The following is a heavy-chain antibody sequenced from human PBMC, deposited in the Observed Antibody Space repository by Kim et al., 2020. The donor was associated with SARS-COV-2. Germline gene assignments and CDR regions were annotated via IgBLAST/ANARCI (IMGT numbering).Heavy chain of an antibody. D-gene: IGHD6-13*01. J-gene: IGHJ4*02. CDR2: IYPGDSDT. CDR1: GYSFATYW. CDR3: ASAPMTYSRSWSGVDY. V-gene: IGHV5-51*01. Sequence: GESLKISCKGSGYSFATYWIGWVRQMPGKGLEWMGIIYPGDSDTKYSPSFQGQVTISADKSISTAYLQWSSLKASDTAMYYCASAPMTYSRSWSGVDYWGQGTLVTVSS.